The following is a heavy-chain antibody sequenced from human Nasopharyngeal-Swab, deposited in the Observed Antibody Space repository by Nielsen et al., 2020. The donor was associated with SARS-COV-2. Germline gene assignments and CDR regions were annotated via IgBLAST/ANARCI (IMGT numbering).Heavy chain of an antibody. CDR1: GGSISSGDYY. J-gene: IGHJ4*02. Sequence: SETLSLTCTVSGGSISSGDYYWSWIRQLPGKGLEWIGYIYRLGGTSYNPSPKSRVTISLDASNNQFSLRLSSVTAADTAMFYCARGTPLDYWGQGILVTVSS. CDR2: IYRLGGT. D-gene: IGHD1-1*01. V-gene: IGHV4-31*03. CDR3: ARGTPLDY.